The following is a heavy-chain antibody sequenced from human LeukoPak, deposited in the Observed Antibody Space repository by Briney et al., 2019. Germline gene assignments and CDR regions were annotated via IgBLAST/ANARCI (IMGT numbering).Heavy chain of an antibody. J-gene: IGHJ5*02. CDR1: GYIFTGYY. CDR3: ARAGVTAGFVTSWFDP. CDR2: ISAYNGNT. V-gene: IGHV1-18*04. Sequence: ASVKVSCKASGYIFTGYYMHWVRQAPGQGLEWMGLISAYNGNTNNSQKLQGRVTMTPDTSTSTAYMELRSLRSDDTAVYYCARAGVTAGFVTSWFDPWGQGTLVTVSS. D-gene: IGHD6-13*01.